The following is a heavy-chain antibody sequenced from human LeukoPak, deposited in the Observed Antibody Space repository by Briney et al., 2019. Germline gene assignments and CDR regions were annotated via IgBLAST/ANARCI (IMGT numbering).Heavy chain of an antibody. CDR2: LRYDGSDK. CDR3: AKDATTVTTQGDY. CDR1: GFTFSSYG. J-gene: IGHJ4*02. D-gene: IGHD4-17*01. Sequence: PGGSLRLSCAASGFTFSSYGMHWVRQVPGKGLEWVAFLRYDGSDKYYADSVKGRFTISRDNSKNTLYLQMNSLRAEDTAVYYCAKDATTVTTQGDYWGQGTLVTVSS. V-gene: IGHV3-30*02.